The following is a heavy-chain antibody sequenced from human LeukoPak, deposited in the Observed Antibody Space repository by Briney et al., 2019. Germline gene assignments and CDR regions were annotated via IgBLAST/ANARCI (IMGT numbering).Heavy chain of an antibody. J-gene: IGHJ4*02. CDR3: ARESEGVGFDY. V-gene: IGHV3-23*01. CDR2: ISASGGST. Sequence: PGGSLRLSYAASGFTFSSSAMSWVRQVPGKGLEWVSGISASGGSTYYADSVRGRFTISRDNSKNTLYLQMNSLRAEDTAVYYCARESEGVGFDYWGQGTLVTVSS. D-gene: IGHD1-26*01. CDR1: GFTFSSSA.